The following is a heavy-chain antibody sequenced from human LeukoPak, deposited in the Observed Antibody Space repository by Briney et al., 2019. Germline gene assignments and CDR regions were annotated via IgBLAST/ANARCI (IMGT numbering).Heavy chain of an antibody. J-gene: IGHJ4*02. Sequence: SETLSLTCTVSGGSIRSSYYYWGWIRQPPGKGLEWIGSIYDSGSTYYNPSLKSRVTISVDTSKNQFSLKLSSVTAADTAVYYCARGRIGDYEGYFDYWGQGTLVTVSS. V-gene: IGHV4-39*01. D-gene: IGHD4-17*01. CDR1: GGSIRSSYYY. CDR2: IYDSGST. CDR3: ARGRIGDYEGYFDY.